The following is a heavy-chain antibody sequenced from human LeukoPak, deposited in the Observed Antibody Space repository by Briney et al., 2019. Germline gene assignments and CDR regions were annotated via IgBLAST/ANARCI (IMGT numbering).Heavy chain of an antibody. V-gene: IGHV3-21*05. D-gene: IGHD1-26*01. CDR2: INAGSDYI. CDR1: GFMFTGYS. Sequence: GGSLXLSCAASGFMFTGYSMTWVRQAPGKGLEWISYINAGSDYIYYADSVEGRFTISRDNAKNSVSLQMNSLRAEDTAVYYCARWGLGPSFDYWGQGTLVTVSS. J-gene: IGHJ4*02. CDR3: ARWGLGPSFDY.